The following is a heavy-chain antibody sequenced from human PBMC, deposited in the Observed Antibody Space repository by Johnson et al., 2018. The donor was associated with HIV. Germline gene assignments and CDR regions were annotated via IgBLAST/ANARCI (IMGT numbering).Heavy chain of an antibody. J-gene: IGHJ3*02. CDR1: GFTFSSYG. V-gene: IGHV3-30*02. CDR3: ARRSGITRRSGDAFDI. Sequence: QVQLLESGGGVVQPGGSLRLSCAASGFTFSSYGMHWVRQAPGKGLEWVAFIRYDGSNKYYADSVKGRFNISRDNSKNTLYLQMNRLRAEDTALYYCARRSGITRRSGDAFDIWGQGTMVTVSS. CDR2: IRYDGSNK. D-gene: IGHD3-10*01.